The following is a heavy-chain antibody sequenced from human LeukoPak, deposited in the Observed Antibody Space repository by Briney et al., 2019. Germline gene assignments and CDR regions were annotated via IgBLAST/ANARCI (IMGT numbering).Heavy chain of an antibody. V-gene: IGHV1-8*01. CDR2: MNPNSGNT. J-gene: IGHJ6*03. CDR3: ARGLDYGLYYWYYYMDV. Sequence: ASVKVSCKASGYTFTSYDINWVRQATGQGLEWMGWMNPNSGNTGYAQKFQGRVTVTRNTSISTAYMELSSLRSEDTAVYYCARGLDYGLYYWYYYMDVWGKGTTVTVSS. D-gene: IGHD4-17*01. CDR1: GYTFTSYD.